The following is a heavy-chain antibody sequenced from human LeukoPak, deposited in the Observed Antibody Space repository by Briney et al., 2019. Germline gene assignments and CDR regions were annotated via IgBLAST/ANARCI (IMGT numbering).Heavy chain of an antibody. V-gene: IGHV1-18*01. D-gene: IGHD5-18*01. Sequence: ASVKVSCKASGYTFTSYGISWVRQAPGQGLEWMGWISAYNGNTDYAQKFQDRVTMTTDTSTSTAYMELRSLRSDDTAVYYCARDGIADTVMVTVKIDYWGQGTLVTVSS. CDR3: ARDGIADTVMVTVKIDY. CDR2: ISAYNGNT. CDR1: GYTFTSYG. J-gene: IGHJ4*02.